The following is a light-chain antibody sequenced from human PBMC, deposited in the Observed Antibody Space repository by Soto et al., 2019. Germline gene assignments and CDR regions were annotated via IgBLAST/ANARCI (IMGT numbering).Light chain of an antibody. CDR2: RAY. Sequence: DIQMTQSPSTLSASVGDRVTITCRASQSISNWLAWYQQEPGKAPKLLIYRAYSLESGVPSRFGGSGFGTEFNLTIASLQPDDFATYYCQQYNSYPLTFGGGTKVEIK. V-gene: IGKV1-5*03. CDR3: QQYNSYPLT. CDR1: QSISNW. J-gene: IGKJ4*01.